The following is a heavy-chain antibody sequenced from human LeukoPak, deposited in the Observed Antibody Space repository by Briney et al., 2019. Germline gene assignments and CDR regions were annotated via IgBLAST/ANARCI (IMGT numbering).Heavy chain of an antibody. Sequence: ASVTVSCTTSGYTFGKYAIHWVRRAPGQRFEWMGWIDGGNGDTRFSQKFQDRVSFTRDTFATTVYMEVTSLRSEDTAVYYCARDQSRDIRVDFDYWGQGTLVTVSS. CDR1: GYTFGKYA. V-gene: IGHV1-3*01. CDR2: IDGGNGDT. CDR3: ARDQSRDIRVDFDY. J-gene: IGHJ4*02. D-gene: IGHD2-15*01.